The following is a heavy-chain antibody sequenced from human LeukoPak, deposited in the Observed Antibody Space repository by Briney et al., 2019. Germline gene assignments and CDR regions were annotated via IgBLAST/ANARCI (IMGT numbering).Heavy chain of an antibody. CDR2: IGGSGENT. J-gene: IGHJ6*02. V-gene: IGHV3-23*01. CDR3: AKKGPYTFYGLDV. D-gene: IGHD2/OR15-2a*01. CDR1: GFTVSSNY. Sequence: GGSLRLSCAASGFTVSSNYMSWVRQAPGKGLEWVSSIGGSGENTYYADSVKGRFTISRDNSKNTLCLQMNSLRAEDTAVYYCAKKGPYTFYGLDVWGQGTTVTVSS.